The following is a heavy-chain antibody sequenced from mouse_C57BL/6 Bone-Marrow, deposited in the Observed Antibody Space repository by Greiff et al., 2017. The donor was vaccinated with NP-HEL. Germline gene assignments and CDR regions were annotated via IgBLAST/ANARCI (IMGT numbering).Heavy chain of an antibody. CDR3: ARLRRGRYAMDY. Sequence: EVQRVESGGGLVQPGGSLKLSCAASGFTFSDYGMAWVRQAPRKGPEWVAFISNLAYSIYYADTVTGRFTISRENAKNTRYLEMSSLRSEDTAMYYCARLRRGRYAMDYWGQGTSVTVSS. V-gene: IGHV5-15*01. J-gene: IGHJ4*01. D-gene: IGHD2-12*01. CDR2: ISNLAYSI. CDR1: GFTFSDYG.